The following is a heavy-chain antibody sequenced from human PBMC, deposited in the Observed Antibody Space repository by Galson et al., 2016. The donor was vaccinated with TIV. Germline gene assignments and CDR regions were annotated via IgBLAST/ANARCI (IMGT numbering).Heavy chain of an antibody. CDR1: GGSMSSYY. V-gene: IGHV4-59*01. Sequence: QVQLQESGPGLVKPSETLSLTCTVPGGSMSSYYWSWIRQPPGKGLEWIGYIYYSGRTTYNPSLKSRVTISVDTSKNQFSLKLTSVTAADTAVYYCARADTTHFSDTSGYYYGDAFDIWGQGTMVTVSS. D-gene: IGHD3-22*01. J-gene: IGHJ3*02. CDR2: IYYSGRT. CDR3: ARADTTHFSDTSGYYYGDAFDI.